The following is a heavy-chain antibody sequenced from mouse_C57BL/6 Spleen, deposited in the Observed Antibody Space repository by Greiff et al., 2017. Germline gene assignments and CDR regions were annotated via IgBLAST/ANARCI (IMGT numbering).Heavy chain of an antibody. D-gene: IGHD2-4*01. Sequence: EVQGVESGGGLVKPGGSLKLSCAASGFTFSDYGMHWVRQAPEKGLEWVAYISSGSSTIYYADTVKGRFTISRDNAKNTLFLQMTSLRSEDTAMYYCASPIYYDYDRAMDYWGQGTSVTVSS. CDR2: ISSGSSTI. CDR1: GFTFSDYG. CDR3: ASPIYYDYDRAMDY. J-gene: IGHJ4*01. V-gene: IGHV5-17*01.